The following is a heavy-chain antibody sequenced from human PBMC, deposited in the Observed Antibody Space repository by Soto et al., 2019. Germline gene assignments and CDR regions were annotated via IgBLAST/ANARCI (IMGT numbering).Heavy chain of an antibody. V-gene: IGHV3-53*01. CDR3: ARSPSGYYESSGYYMPRRDY. CDR1: GFTVSSNY. Sequence: EVQLVESGGGLIQPGGSLRLSCAASGFTVSSNYMSWVRQAPGKGLEWVSVIYSGGSTYYADSVKGRFTISRDNSKNTLYLQMNSLRAEDTAVYYCARSPSGYYESSGYYMPRRDYWGQGTLVTVSS. D-gene: IGHD3-22*01. CDR2: IYSGGST. J-gene: IGHJ4*02.